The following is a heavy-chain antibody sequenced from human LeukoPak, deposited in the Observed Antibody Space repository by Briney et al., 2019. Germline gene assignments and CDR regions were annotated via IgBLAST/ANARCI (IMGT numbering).Heavy chain of an antibody. D-gene: IGHD4-17*01. Sequence: PGGSLRLSCAASGFTFSSYGMHWVRQAPGKGLGWVAFIRYDGSNKYYADSVKGRFTISRDNSKNTLYLQMNSLRAEDTAVYYCAKTTVTPRGLDYWGQGTLVTVSS. CDR1: GFTFSSYG. J-gene: IGHJ4*02. CDR3: AKTTVTPRGLDY. CDR2: IRYDGSNK. V-gene: IGHV3-30*02.